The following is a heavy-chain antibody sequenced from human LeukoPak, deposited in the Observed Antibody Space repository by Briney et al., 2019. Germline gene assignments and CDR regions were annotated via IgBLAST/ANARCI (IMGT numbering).Heavy chain of an antibody. CDR2: ISPNNGDT. J-gene: IGHJ4*02. CDR1: GYTFTDSY. Sequence: ASVKVSCKPSGYTFTDSYIHWVRQAPGLGLQWMGCISPNNGDTKDAEDFQDRVTMTRDTSISTACMELTGLTPDDTAVYYCVRSPIGASAYWGRGSLVTVSS. V-gene: IGHV1-2*02. D-gene: IGHD3-10*01. CDR3: VRSPIGASAY.